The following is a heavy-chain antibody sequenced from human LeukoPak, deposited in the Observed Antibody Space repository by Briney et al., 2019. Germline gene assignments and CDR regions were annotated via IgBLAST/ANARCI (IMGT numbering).Heavy chain of an antibody. V-gene: IGHV4-39*07. CDR2: IYYSGST. Sequence: SETLSLTCTVSGGSISSSSYYWGWIRQPPGEGLEWIGSIYYSGSTYYNPSLKSRVTISVDTSKNQFSLKLSSVTAADTAVYYCAREGGSRSFGYWGQGTLVTVSS. CDR1: GGSISSSSYY. CDR3: AREGGSRSFGY. D-gene: IGHD1-26*01. J-gene: IGHJ4*02.